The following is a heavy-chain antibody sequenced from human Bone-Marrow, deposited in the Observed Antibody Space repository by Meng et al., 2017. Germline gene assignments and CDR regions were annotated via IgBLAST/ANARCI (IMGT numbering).Heavy chain of an antibody. CDR2: IWYDGSNK. Sequence: GGSLRLSCVAFGFTFSSYGMHWVRQAPGKGLEWVAVIWYDGSNKYYADSVKGRFTISRDNSKNTLYLQMNSLRAEDTAVYFCARDTFAVRGLFDYCCQGTLVTVSS. J-gene: IGHJ4*02. CDR3: ARDTFAVRGLFDY. CDR1: GFTFSSYG. V-gene: IGHV3-33*01. D-gene: IGHD3-10*01.